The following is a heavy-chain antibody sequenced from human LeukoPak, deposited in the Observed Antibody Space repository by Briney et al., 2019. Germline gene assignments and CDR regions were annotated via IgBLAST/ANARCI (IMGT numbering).Heavy chain of an antibody. CDR3: AKRITIFGSYYYGMDV. V-gene: IGHV3-23*01. Sequence: GALRLSCAASGFTFSSSAMGWVRQAPGKGLEWVSAISGSGGTTYYADSVKGRFTISRDNSKNTLYLQTNSLRVEDTAVYYCAKRITIFGSYYYGMDVWGQGSTVTVSS. J-gene: IGHJ6*02. CDR1: GFTFSSSA. D-gene: IGHD3-3*01. CDR2: ISGSGGTT.